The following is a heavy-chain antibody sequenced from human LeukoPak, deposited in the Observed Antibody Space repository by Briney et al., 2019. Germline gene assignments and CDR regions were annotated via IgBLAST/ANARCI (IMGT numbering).Heavy chain of an antibody. V-gene: IGHV4-61*02. CDR1: GGSISSGNYY. CDR3: ARDSRDDSSGYYGPDGFDI. D-gene: IGHD3-22*01. J-gene: IGHJ3*02. CDR2: IYTRGGT. Sequence: HPSQTLPLTCTVSGGSISSGNYYWNWIRQPAGKGLEWIGRIYTRGGTNYNPSLKSRVTISLDTSKKQLSLTLTSVTAADTAVYYCARDSRDDSSGYYGPDGFDIWGQGTMVTVSS.